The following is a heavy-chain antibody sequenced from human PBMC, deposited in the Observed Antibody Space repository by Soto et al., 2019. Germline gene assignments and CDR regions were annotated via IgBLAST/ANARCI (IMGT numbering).Heavy chain of an antibody. CDR2: IYYSGST. CDR3: AREGHDSSWYFDY. D-gene: IGHD6-13*01. CDR1: GGSISSYY. V-gene: IGHV4-59*01. J-gene: IGHJ4*02. Sequence: SETLSLTCTVSGGSISSYYWSWIRQPPWKGLEWIGYIYYSGSTNYNPSLKSRVTISVDTSKNQFSLKLSSVTAADTAVYYCAREGHDSSWYFDYWGQGTLVTVSS.